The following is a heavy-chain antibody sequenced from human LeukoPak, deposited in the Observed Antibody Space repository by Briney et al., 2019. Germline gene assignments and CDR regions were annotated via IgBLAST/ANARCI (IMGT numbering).Heavy chain of an antibody. CDR3: ARESEYDFWSCSPHYYYYMDV. D-gene: IGHD3-3*01. J-gene: IGHJ6*03. CDR2: IYYSGST. Sequence: SETLSLTCTVSGGSISSYYWSWIRQPPGKGLEWIGYIYYSGSTNYNPSLKSRVTISVDTSKNQFSLKLSSVTAADTAVYYCARESEYDFWSCSPHYYYYMDVWGKGTTVTVSS. V-gene: IGHV4-59*01. CDR1: GGSISSYY.